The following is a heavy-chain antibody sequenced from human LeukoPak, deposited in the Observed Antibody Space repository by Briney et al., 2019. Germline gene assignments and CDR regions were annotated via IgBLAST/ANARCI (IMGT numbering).Heavy chain of an antibody. CDR3: ARDLYGDYSNY. CDR1: GFTVSSNY. J-gene: IGHJ4*02. V-gene: IGHV3-53*01. Sequence: GGSLRLSCAASGFTVSSNYMSWVRQAPGKGLEWVSVIYSGGSTYYADSVKGRFTISRDNSKNTLYLQMNSLRAEDTAVYYCARDLYGDYSNYWGQGTLVPSPQ. CDR2: IYSGGST. D-gene: IGHD4-17*01.